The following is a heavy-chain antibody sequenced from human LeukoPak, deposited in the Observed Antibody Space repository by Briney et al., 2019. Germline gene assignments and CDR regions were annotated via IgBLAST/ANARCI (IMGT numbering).Heavy chain of an antibody. CDR2: VHYTGTT. CDR1: GGFISSYH. Sequence: KSSETLSLTCTVSGGFISSYHWNWIRQSPGKGLEWIGYVHYTGTTNYNPSLKSRVVMSVDTSKNQFSLNLTSVTAADPAVYYCARRGAARRYDGLDVWGQGTTVTVSS. V-gene: IGHV4-59*08. D-gene: IGHD6-6*01. CDR3: ARRGAARRYDGLDV. J-gene: IGHJ6*02.